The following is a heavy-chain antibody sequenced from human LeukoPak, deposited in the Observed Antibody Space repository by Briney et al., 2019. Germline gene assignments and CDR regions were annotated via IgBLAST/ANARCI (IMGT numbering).Heavy chain of an antibody. CDR2: ISSSGNTI. J-gene: IGHJ4*02. Sequence: GGSLRLSCAASGFTFSSYSMNWVRQAPGKGLEWVSYISSSGNTIYYADFVKGRFTISRDSAKNLLYLQMNSLRAEDTAVYYCARRDVRRGYSYEMGGTYDYWGQGTLVTVSS. V-gene: IGHV3-48*01. CDR3: ARRDVRRGYSYEMGGTYDY. D-gene: IGHD5-18*01. CDR1: GFTFSSYS.